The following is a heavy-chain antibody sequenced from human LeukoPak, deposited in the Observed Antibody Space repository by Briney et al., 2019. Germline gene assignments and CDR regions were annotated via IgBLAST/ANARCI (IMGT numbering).Heavy chain of an antibody. CDR3: ARSGAVAGTFYYGMDV. Sequence: GESLQISCKGSGYSFTSYWISWVRQMPGKGLEWMGRIDPSDSYTNYSPSFQGHVTISADKSISTAYLQWSSLKASDTAMYYCARSGAVAGTFYYGMDVWGKGTTVTVSS. V-gene: IGHV5-10-1*01. CDR2: IDPSDSYT. J-gene: IGHJ6*04. CDR1: GYSFTSYW. D-gene: IGHD6-19*01.